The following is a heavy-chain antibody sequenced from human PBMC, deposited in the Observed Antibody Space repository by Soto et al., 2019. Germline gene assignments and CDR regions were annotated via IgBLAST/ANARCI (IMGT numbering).Heavy chain of an antibody. D-gene: IGHD2-21*01. CDR3: ADIFCPTVSCYPYYSDS. CDR1: GFSLSTSGVG. J-gene: IGHJ4*02. V-gene: IGHV2-5*02. CDR2: IYWDDDK. Sequence: QITLKESAPPLVKPRQTLTVTCSFSGFSLSTSGVGVAWIRQPPGKGLEWLALIYWDDDKRLSPSLKSRLTVTKDSSKNQTVLVLTNMDPVDTATYYCADIFCPTVSCYPYYSDSWGQGALVTVSS.